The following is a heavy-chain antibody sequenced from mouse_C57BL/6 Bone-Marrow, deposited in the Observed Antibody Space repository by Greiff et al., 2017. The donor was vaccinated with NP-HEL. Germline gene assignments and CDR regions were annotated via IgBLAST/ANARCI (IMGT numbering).Heavy chain of an antibody. CDR3: ARRAYYPAWFAY. CDR2: IDPNSGGT. J-gene: IGHJ3*01. D-gene: IGHD2-10*01. CDR1: GYTFTSYW. V-gene: IGHV1-72*01. Sequence: QVQLQQPGAELVKPGASVKLSCNASGYTFTSYWMHWVKQRPGRGLEWIGRIDPNSGGTKYNEKFKSKATLTVDKPSSTAYMQLSSLTSEDSAVYYCARRAYYPAWFAYWGQGTLVTVSA.